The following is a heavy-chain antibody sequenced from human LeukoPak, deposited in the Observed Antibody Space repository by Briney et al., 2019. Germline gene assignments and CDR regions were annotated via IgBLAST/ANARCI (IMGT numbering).Heavy chain of an antibody. Sequence: SETLSLTCAVSGGSISSSNWWSWVRQPPGKGLEWIGEIYHSGSTNYNPSLKSRVTISVDKSKNQFSLKLSSVTAADTAVYYCARDGGGERGLQFDYWGQGTLVTVSS. CDR2: IYHSGST. D-gene: IGHD4-11*01. V-gene: IGHV4-4*02. CDR3: ARDGGGERGLQFDY. J-gene: IGHJ4*02. CDR1: GGSISSSNW.